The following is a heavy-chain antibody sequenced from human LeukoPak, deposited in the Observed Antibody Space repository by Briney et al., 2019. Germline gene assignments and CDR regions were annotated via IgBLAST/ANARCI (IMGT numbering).Heavy chain of an antibody. CDR1: RFTFSFYW. J-gene: IGHJ4*01. Sequence: PGGSLRLSCAASRFTFSFYWMTWVRQPPGKGLEWVANIKGDGTEKSYVDSVKGRFTISRDNAENSLSLQMNSLRVEDTAVYYCARWAESGGYYYIDYWGQGTLVTASS. CDR2: IKGDGTEK. V-gene: IGHV3-7*01. CDR3: ARWAESGGYYYIDY. D-gene: IGHD3-22*01.